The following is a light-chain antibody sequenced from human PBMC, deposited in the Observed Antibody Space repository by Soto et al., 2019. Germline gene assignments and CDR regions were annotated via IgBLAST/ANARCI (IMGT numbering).Light chain of an antibody. CDR3: QTWGTGVRV. CDR1: SGHSSYT. V-gene: IGLV4-69*01. CDR2: LNSDGSH. Sequence: LVLNQSPSASASLGASFKLTCTLSSGHSSYTIAWHQQQPEKGPRYLMKLNSDGSHSQGDGIPDRFSGSSSVAERYLTISSRKSADAADYYGQTWGTGVRVFGGGTQLTVL. J-gene: IGLJ2*01.